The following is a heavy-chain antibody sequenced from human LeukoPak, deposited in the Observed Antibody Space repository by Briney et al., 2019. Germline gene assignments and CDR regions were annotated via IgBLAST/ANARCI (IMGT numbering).Heavy chain of an antibody. V-gene: IGHV3-48*03. CDR2: ISSSGSTI. D-gene: IGHD3-22*01. CDR1: GFTFSSYE. CDR3: AREGNEVVITN. J-gene: IGHJ4*02. Sequence: PGGSLRLSCAASGFTFSSYEMNWVRQAPGKWLEWVSYISSSGSTIYYADSVKGRFTISRDNAKNSLYLQMNSLRAEDTAVYYCAREGNEVVITNWGQGTLVTVSS.